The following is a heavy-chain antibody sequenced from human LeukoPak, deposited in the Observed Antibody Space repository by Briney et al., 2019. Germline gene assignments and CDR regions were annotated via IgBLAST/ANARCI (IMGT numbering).Heavy chain of an antibody. V-gene: IGHV3-21*01. CDR1: GFTFSTYV. Sequence: PGGSLRLSRAASGFTFSTYVMSWVRQAPGKGLEWVSSISSSSSYIYYADSVKGRFTISRDNAKNSLYLQMNSLRAEDTAVYYCARDVGVVPAARRYYYYGMDVWGQGTTVTVSS. CDR3: ARDVGVVPAARRYYYYGMDV. CDR2: ISSSSSYI. D-gene: IGHD2-2*01. J-gene: IGHJ6*02.